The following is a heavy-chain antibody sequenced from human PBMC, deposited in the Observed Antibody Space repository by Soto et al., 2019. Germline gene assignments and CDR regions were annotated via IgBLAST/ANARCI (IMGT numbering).Heavy chain of an antibody. CDR3: ASISGSYGFDP. D-gene: IGHD1-26*01. CDR1: GFTASSNY. Sequence: PGGSLRLSCAASGFTASSNYRSWGRQAPGKGLEWVSYISSSGSDTYYADSVKARFTISRYNAQNSLYLQMTRLRAEDTAIYYWASISGSYGFDPWGQGTLVTVSS. J-gene: IGHJ5*02. V-gene: IGHV3-11*06. CDR2: ISSSGSDT.